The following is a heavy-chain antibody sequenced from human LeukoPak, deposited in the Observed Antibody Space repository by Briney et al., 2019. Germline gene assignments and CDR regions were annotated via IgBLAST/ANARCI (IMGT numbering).Heavy chain of an antibody. V-gene: IGHV3-21*01. CDR3: ARESAEASSYGYIGYY. J-gene: IGHJ4*02. Sequence: GGSLRLSCAASGFTFSSYSMNWVRQAPGKGLEWVSSISSTSTYMFYADSVRGRFTISRDNAKSSLFLQMNSLRAEDTAVYYCARESAEASSYGYIGYYWGQGTLVTVSS. CDR2: ISSTSTYM. CDR1: GFTFSSYS. D-gene: IGHD3-16*01.